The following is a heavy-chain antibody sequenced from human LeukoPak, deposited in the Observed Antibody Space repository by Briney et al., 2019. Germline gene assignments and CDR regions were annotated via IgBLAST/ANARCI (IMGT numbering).Heavy chain of an antibody. J-gene: IGHJ4*02. CDR2: ISPYSGNT. CDR1: GYTFISYG. CDR3: ARESADPYYFDY. V-gene: IGHV1-18*01. Sequence: ASVKVSCKASGYTFISYGISWVRQAPGQGLQWMGWISPYSGNTNYVQKFQGRVTMTTDTSTSTAYMELRSLRSDDTAVYYCARESADPYYFDYWGQGTLVTVSS.